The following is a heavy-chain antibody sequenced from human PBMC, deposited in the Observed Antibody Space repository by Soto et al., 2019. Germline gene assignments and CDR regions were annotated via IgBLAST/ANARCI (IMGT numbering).Heavy chain of an antibody. D-gene: IGHD3-16*02. J-gene: IGHJ4*02. CDR2: ISAYNGNT. V-gene: IGHV1-18*01. CDR3: ARDRTIYDYVWGSYREYYFDY. CDR1: GYTFTSYG. Sequence: QAQLVQSGAEVKKPGASVKVSCKASGYTFTSYGISWVRQAPGQGLEWMGWISAYNGNTNYAQKLQGRVTMTTDTSTNTAYMELRSLRSDDTAVYYCARDRTIYDYVWGSYREYYFDYWGQGTLVTVSS.